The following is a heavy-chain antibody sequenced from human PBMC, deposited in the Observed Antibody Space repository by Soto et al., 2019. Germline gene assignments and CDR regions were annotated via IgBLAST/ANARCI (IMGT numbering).Heavy chain of an antibody. V-gene: IGHV4-59*11. Sequence: PSETQSLTCTVSGGSISPHYWSWIRQPPGKGLEWIGYIYYSGTTKYNPSLKSRVTISVDTSKNQFSLKVTSVTAADTAIYYCARTEDHGWFDPWGQGTLVTVSS. CDR2: IYYSGTT. CDR3: ARTEDHGWFDP. J-gene: IGHJ5*02. CDR1: GGSISPHY.